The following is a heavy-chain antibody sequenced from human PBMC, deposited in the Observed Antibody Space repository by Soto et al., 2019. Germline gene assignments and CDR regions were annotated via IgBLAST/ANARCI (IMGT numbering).Heavy chain of an antibody. CDR2: IYYSGST. V-gene: IGHV4-39*01. CDR1: GGSISSSSYY. J-gene: IGHJ4*02. D-gene: IGHD6-19*01. Sequence: SETLSLTCTVSGGSISSSSYYWGWIRQPPGKGLEWIGSIYYSGSTYYNPSLKSRVTISVDTSKNQFSLKLSSVTAADTAVYHCASGYTVAETFDYWGQGTLVTVSS. CDR3: ASGYTVAETFDY.